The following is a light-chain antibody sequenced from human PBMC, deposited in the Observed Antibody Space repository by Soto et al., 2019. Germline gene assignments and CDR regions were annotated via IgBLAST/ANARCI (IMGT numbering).Light chain of an antibody. CDR2: DND. Sequence: VLTQPPSASGTPGQRVTISCSGSASNIGTHFVSWYQQFPGAAPKLLIYDNDERPSDIPDRFSGSKSDTSATLTITGLQTGDEADYYCGTWDSGLTVGVFGGGTK. J-gene: IGLJ2*01. CDR1: ASNIGTHF. CDR3: GTWDSGLTVGV. V-gene: IGLV1-51*01.